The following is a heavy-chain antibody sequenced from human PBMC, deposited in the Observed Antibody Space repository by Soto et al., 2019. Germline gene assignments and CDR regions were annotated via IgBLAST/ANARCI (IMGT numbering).Heavy chain of an antibody. CDR2: IVVGSGNT. D-gene: IGHD6-13*01. V-gene: IGHV1-58*01. Sequence: SVNVSCKSSGFTFTSSSVQWVRQARGQRLEWIGWIVVGSGNTNYAQKFQERVTITRDMSTSTAYMELSSLRSEDTAVYYCAAERRGSSSFFDYWGQGTLVTVSS. J-gene: IGHJ4*02. CDR1: GFTFTSSS. CDR3: AAERRGSSSFFDY.